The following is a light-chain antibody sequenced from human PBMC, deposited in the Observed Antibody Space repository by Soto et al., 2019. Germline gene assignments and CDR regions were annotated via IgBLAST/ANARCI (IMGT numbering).Light chain of an antibody. Sequence: DIQLTQSPSFLSASVGDRVSITCRASQGSSTYLGWYQQKPGKAPNLLIYAASTLQDGVPSRFSGSGSGTEFTLTISSLQPEDFATYYCQQLKSYPITFGQGTRLEIK. V-gene: IGKV1-9*01. CDR1: QGSSTY. J-gene: IGKJ5*01. CDR2: AAS. CDR3: QQLKSYPIT.